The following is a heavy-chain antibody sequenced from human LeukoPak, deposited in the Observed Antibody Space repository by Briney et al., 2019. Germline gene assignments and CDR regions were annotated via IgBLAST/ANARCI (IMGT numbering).Heavy chain of an antibody. V-gene: IGHV3-21*01. J-gene: IGHJ4*02. CDR1: GFTFSSYS. CDR2: ISSSCSYI. CDR3: AREPIYGQNFDY. D-gene: IGHD2/OR15-2a*01. Sequence: GGALRLSCAASGFTFSSYSMNWVRQAPGKGLEWVSSISSSCSYIYYADSVKGRFTISRDNANKSLYLQLNSLRAEDTAVYFCAREPIYGQNFDYWGQGTLVTVSS.